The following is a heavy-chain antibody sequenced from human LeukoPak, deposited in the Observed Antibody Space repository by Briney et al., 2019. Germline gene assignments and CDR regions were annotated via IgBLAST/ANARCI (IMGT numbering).Heavy chain of an antibody. D-gene: IGHD3-22*01. Sequence: SETLSLTCAVYGGSFSGYYWSWLRQFPGKGLEWIGEINHSGTTNQKPSLKSRFAISADTSKNQFSLRFTSVNAADTAIYYCARGVQSHYYDSSGYGRYFDSWGQGTPVTVSS. V-gene: IGHV4-34*01. J-gene: IGHJ4*02. CDR1: GGSFSGYY. CDR3: ARGVQSHYYDSSGYGRYFDS. CDR2: INHSGTT.